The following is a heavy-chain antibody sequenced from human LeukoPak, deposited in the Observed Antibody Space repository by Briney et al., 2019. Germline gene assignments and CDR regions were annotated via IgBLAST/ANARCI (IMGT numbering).Heavy chain of an antibody. Sequence: GGPLRLSCAASGFTFSSYSMNWVRQAPGKGLEWVSSISSSSSYIYYADSVKGRFTISRDNAKNSLYLQMNSLRAEDTAVYYCARGTCIAAAEHPICDAFDIWGQGTMVTVSS. V-gene: IGHV3-21*01. J-gene: IGHJ3*02. CDR3: ARGTCIAAAEHPICDAFDI. CDR1: GFTFSSYS. D-gene: IGHD6-13*01. CDR2: ISSSSSYI.